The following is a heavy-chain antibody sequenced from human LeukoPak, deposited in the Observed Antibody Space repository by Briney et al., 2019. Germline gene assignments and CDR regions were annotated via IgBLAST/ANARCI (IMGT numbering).Heavy chain of an antibody. CDR3: AKDKGPITILSNVDY. CDR2: ISGSGGST. D-gene: IGHD3-9*01. Sequence: GGSLRLSCAASGFTFSSYAMSWVRQAPGKGLEWVSAISGSGGSTYYADSVKGRFTISRDNSKNTLYLQMNSLRAEDTAVYYCAKDKGPITILSNVDYWGQGTLVTVSS. CDR1: GFTFSSYA. J-gene: IGHJ4*02. V-gene: IGHV3-23*01.